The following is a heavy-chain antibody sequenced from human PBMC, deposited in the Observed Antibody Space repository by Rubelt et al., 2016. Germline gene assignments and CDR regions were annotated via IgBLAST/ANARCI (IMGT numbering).Heavy chain of an antibody. V-gene: IGHV3-30*04. CDR3: ARGDCGGDCYSGYYFDY. D-gene: IGHD2-21*02. CDR2: ISYDGSNK. J-gene: IGHJ4*02. CDR1: GFTFSSYA. Sequence: QVQLVESGGGVVQPGRSLRLSCAASGFTFSSYAMYWVRQAPGKGLEWVAVISYDGSNKYYADSVKGRFTISRDNSKNTLYLQMNSLRAEDTAVYYCARGDCGGDCYSGYYFDYWGQGTLVTVSS.